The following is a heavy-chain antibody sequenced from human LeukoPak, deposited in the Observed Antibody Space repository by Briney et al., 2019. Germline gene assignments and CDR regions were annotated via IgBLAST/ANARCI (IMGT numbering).Heavy chain of an antibody. J-gene: IGHJ5*02. CDR2: IRSNGGDT. CDR1: GFTFREYS. V-gene: IGHV3-23*01. Sequence: GGSLRLSCAASGFTFREYSMSWVRQAPGKGLEWVSNIRSNGGDTYYTDSVRGRFTISRDNSKNTLYLEMNSLRAEDTAVYYCAKGGYTTWFDPWGQGTLVTVSS. D-gene: IGHD2-15*01. CDR3: AKGGYTTWFDP.